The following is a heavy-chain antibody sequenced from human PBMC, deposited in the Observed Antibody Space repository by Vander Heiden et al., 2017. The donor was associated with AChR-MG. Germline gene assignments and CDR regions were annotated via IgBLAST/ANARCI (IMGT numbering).Heavy chain of an antibody. CDR2: IKQDGSEK. D-gene: IGHD3-3*01. CDR1: GFTFSSYW. J-gene: IGHJ6*03. CDR3: AREKGYDFGPGPDYYYMDV. Sequence: EVQLVESGGGLVQPGGSLRLSCAASGFTFSSYWMGWVRQAPGKGLEWVANIKQDGSEKYYVDSVKGRCTISRDNAKNSLYLQMNSLRAEETAVYYCAREKGYDFGPGPDYYYMDVWGKGTTVTVSS. V-gene: IGHV3-7*01.